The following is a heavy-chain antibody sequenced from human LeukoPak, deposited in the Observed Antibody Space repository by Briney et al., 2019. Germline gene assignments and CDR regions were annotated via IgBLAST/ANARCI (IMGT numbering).Heavy chain of an antibody. CDR1: GFTFSSYS. CDR2: ISSSGSTI. Sequence: GGSLRLSCAASGFTFSSYSMNWVRQAPGKGLEWVSYISSSGSTIYYADSVKGRFTVSRDNAKNSLYLQMNSLRAEDTAVYYCARERIAARYFDYWGQGTLVTVSS. J-gene: IGHJ4*02. V-gene: IGHV3-48*04. D-gene: IGHD6-6*01. CDR3: ARERIAARYFDY.